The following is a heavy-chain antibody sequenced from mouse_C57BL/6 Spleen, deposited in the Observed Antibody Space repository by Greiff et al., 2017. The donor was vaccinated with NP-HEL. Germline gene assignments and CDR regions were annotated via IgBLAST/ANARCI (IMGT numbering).Heavy chain of an antibody. V-gene: IGHV14-2*01. CDR2: IDPEDGET. CDR1: GFTFKDYY. Sequence: VQLQQSGAELVKPGASVKLSCTASGFTFKDYYMHWVKQRTEQGLEWIGRIDPEDGETKYAPKFQGKATITADTSSNTAYLQLSSLTSEDTAVYYCAGADYYGRDGMDYWGQGTSVTVSS. CDR3: AGADYYGRDGMDY. J-gene: IGHJ4*01. D-gene: IGHD1-1*01.